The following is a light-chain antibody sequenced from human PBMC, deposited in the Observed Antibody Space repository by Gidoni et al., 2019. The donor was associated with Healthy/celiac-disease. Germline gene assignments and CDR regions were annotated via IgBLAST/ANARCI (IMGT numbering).Light chain of an antibody. V-gene: IGKV1-39*01. CDR1: QSISSY. CDR2: AAS. J-gene: IGKJ3*01. Sequence: DIQMTQSPSSLSASVGDRVTITCRASQSISSYLNWYQQKPGKAPQLLIYAASSLQSGVPSRFSGSGSGTDFTLTISILQPEDFATYYCQHSYSTPFTFGPGTKVDIK. CDR3: QHSYSTPFT.